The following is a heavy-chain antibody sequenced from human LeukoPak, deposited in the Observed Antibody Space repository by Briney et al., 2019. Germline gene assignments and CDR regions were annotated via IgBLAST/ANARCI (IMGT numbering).Heavy chain of an antibody. V-gene: IGHV3-21*06. J-gene: IGHJ6*03. CDR3: ARGPYSGTYGPYYYYYMDV. CDR1: GFTFSSYW. Sequence: GGSLRLSCAASGFTFSSYWMSWVRQAPGKGPEWVSSITSSSSYIYYADSVKGRFTISRDNAKNSLYLQMDSLRVEDTAVYYCARGPYSGTYGPYYYYYMDVWGKGTTVTISS. D-gene: IGHD1-26*01. CDR2: ITSSSSYI.